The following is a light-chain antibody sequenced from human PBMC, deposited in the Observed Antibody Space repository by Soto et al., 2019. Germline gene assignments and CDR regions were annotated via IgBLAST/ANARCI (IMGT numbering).Light chain of an antibody. V-gene: IGKV3-15*01. Sequence: EIEMTQSPSTLSLSVGERATLTCRASQSVSSCLAWYQHKPGQPPKLLIYWASTREFGVPDRFSGSGSGTDFTLSITSLQPEDFAVYYCQQHYTRPHTFGQGTKLEIK. J-gene: IGKJ2*01. CDR1: QSVSSC. CDR3: QQHYTRPHT. CDR2: WAS.